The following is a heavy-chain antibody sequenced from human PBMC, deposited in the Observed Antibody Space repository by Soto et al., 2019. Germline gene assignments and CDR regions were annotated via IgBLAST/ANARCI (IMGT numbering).Heavy chain of an antibody. J-gene: IGHJ4*02. CDR3: TREGYNGGFDF. CDR2: IFGSGSGT. CDR1: GFTFSDFS. D-gene: IGHD1-20*01. V-gene: IGHV3-23*04. Sequence: EVQLVESGGGLVQPGGSLRLSCAASGFTFSDFSMSWVRQAPGKGLECVSSIFGSGSGTYYADSVKGRFTISRDNYKNTLSLQMNSLRAEDTALYYCTREGYNGGFDFWGQGSLVTVSS.